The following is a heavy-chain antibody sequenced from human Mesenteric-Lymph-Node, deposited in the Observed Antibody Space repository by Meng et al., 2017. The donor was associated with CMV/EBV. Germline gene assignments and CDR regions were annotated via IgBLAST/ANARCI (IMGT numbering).Heavy chain of an antibody. CDR1: GFTFSSYG. CDR2: IRYDGSNK. D-gene: IGHD2-2*02. Sequence: GGSLRLSCAASGFTFSSYGMHWVRQAPGKGLEWVAFIRYDGSNKYYADSVKGRFSISRDNAKNTLYLQMNSLRAEDTAVYYCARDQCSSTSCYKYFQHWGQGTLVTVSS. J-gene: IGHJ1*01. V-gene: IGHV3-30*02. CDR3: ARDQCSSTSCYKYFQH.